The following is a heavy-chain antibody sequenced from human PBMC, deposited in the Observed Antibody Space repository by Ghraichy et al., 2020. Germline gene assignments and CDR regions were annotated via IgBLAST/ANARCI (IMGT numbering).Heavy chain of an antibody. Sequence: SLLLSFSSSFFTFLYYYMSWIRQAPGKGLEWVSYISSSGSTIYYADSVKGRFTISRDSAKNSLYLQMNSLRAEDTAVYYCARAFRGGMDVWGQGTTVTVSS. CDR3: ARAFRGGMDV. D-gene: IGHD3-10*01. V-gene: IGHV3-11*01. CDR2: ISSSGSTI. J-gene: IGHJ6*02. CDR1: FFTFLYYY.